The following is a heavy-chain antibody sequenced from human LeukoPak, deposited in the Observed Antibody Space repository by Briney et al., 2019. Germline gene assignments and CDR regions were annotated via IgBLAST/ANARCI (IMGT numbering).Heavy chain of an antibody. CDR3: ARGVGATGFFDY. J-gene: IGHJ4*02. CDR2: IIPIFGTA. Sequence: ASVKVSCKASGGTFSSYAISWVRQAPGQGLEWMGGIIPIFGTANYAQKFQGRVTITADESTSTAYMELSSLRSEDTAVTYCARGVGATGFFDYWGQGTLVTVSS. V-gene: IGHV1-69*13. CDR1: GGTFSSYA. D-gene: IGHD1-26*01.